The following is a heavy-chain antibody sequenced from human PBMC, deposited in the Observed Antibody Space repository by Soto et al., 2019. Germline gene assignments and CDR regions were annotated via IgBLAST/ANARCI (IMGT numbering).Heavy chain of an antibody. D-gene: IGHD6-19*01. CDR2: ISSSSSYI. Sequence: GGSLRLSCAASGFTFSSYSMNWVRQAPGKGLEWVSSISSSSSYIYYEDSVKGRFTISRDNSKNSLYLQMKSLRAEDTAVYYCARVKRGSGWFDAFDIWGQGTMVTVSS. J-gene: IGHJ3*02. CDR3: ARVKRGSGWFDAFDI. V-gene: IGHV3-21*01. CDR1: GFTFSSYS.